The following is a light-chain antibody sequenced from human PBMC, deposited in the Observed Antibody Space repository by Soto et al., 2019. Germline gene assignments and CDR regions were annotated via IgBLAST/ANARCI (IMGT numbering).Light chain of an antibody. Sequence: QSALTQPASVSGSPGQSITISCTGSSSDVGGYNYVSWYQQHPGKAPKLIIYDVNNRPSGVSNRFSGSKSGNTASLTISGLQAEDKGEYYCSSYTTYSTVLFGGGTKLTVL. CDR1: SSDVGGYNY. J-gene: IGLJ2*01. V-gene: IGLV2-14*03. CDR2: DVN. CDR3: SSYTTYSTVL.